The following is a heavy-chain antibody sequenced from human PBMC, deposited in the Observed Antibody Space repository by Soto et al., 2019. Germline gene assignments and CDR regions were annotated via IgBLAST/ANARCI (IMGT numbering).Heavy chain of an antibody. J-gene: IGHJ6*02. Sequence: QVQLVESGGGVVQPGRSLRLSCAASGFTFSSYGMHWVRQARGKGLEWVAVIWYDGSNKYYADSVKGRFTISRVNSKNTLYLQMNSQRAEDTVVYYCARGYSGYETPYYYYGMDVWGQGTTVTVSS. V-gene: IGHV3-33*01. CDR1: GFTFSSYG. CDR2: IWYDGSNK. CDR3: ARGYSGYETPYYYYGMDV. D-gene: IGHD5-12*01.